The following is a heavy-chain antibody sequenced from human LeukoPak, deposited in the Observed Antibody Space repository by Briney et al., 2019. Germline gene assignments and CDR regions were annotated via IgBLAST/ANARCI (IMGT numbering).Heavy chain of an antibody. CDR2: ISSNSGSI. J-gene: IGHJ4*02. D-gene: IGHD3-10*01. Sequence: GGSLRLSCAASGFTFDDYAMHWVRQAPGKGLEWVSGISSNSGSIGYADSVKGRFTISRDNAKNSLYLQMNSLRAEDTALYYCAKDGLRFGELRSLFDYWGQGTLVTVSS. V-gene: IGHV3-9*01. CDR3: AKDGLRFGELRSLFDY. CDR1: GFTFDDYA.